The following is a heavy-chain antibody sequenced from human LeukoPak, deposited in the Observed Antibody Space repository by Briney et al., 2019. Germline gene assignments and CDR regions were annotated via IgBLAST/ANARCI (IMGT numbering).Heavy chain of an antibody. CDR3: ARDGYDSSGYYSRLYYYYYMDV. Sequence: ASVKVSCKASGYTFTGYYMHWVRQAPGQGLEWMGWINPNSGGTNYAQKFQGRVTMTRDMSTSTVYMELSSLRSEDTAVYYCARDGYDSSGYYSRLYYYYYMDVWGKGTTVTVSS. V-gene: IGHV1-2*02. CDR1: GYTFTGYY. J-gene: IGHJ6*03. CDR2: INPNSGGT. D-gene: IGHD3-22*01.